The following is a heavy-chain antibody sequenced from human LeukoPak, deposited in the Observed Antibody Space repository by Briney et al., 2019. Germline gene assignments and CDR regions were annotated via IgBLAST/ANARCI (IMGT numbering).Heavy chain of an antibody. V-gene: IGHV1-24*01. D-gene: IGHD3-9*01. CDR2: FDPGSGEM. J-gene: IGHJ4*02. CDR3: ATGTHYDLLPF. CDR1: GYSITELS. Sequence: ASVKVSCTVSGYSITELSTHLVRQAPGKGLEWMRGFDPGSGEMIYEKKFLDRVTMTEHTSTDTAYMELSSLRSGDTDLYYCATGTHYDLLPFWGQGTLVTVSS.